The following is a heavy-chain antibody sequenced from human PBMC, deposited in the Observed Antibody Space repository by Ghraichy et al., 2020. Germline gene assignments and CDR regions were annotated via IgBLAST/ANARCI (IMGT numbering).Heavy chain of an antibody. CDR2: ISGSGGST. J-gene: IGHJ4*02. Sequence: GGSLRLSCAASGFTFSSYAMSWVRQAPGKGLEWVSAISGSGGSTYYADSVKGRFTISRDNSKNTLYLQMNSLRAEDTAVYYCAREGYCSGGSCYLAKDYWGQGTLVTVSS. D-gene: IGHD2-15*01. CDR3: AREGYCSGGSCYLAKDY. V-gene: IGHV3-23*01. CDR1: GFTFSSYA.